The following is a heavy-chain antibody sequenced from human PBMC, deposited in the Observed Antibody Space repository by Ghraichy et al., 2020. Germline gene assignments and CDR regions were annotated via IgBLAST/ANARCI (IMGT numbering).Heavy chain of an antibody. V-gene: IGHV4-59*01. CDR1: GGSISSYY. Sequence: SETLSLTCTVSGGSISSYYWSWIRQPPGKGLEWIGYIYYSGSTNYNPSLKSRVTISVDTSKNQFSLKLSSVTAADTAVYYCARAVDGIWSGYQFDYWGQGTLVTVSS. J-gene: IGHJ4*02. CDR3: ARAVDGIWSGYQFDY. CDR2: IYYSGST. D-gene: IGHD3-3*01.